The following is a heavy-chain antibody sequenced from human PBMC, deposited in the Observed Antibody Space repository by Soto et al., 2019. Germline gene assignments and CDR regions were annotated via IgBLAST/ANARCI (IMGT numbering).Heavy chain of an antibody. CDR2: IKQDGSEK. V-gene: IGHV3-7*01. D-gene: IGHD5-18*01. CDR1: GFTFSSYW. CDR3: ARDSTIQLWLRPLLRYGMDV. Sequence: EVQLVESGGGLVQPGGSLRLSCAASGFTFSSYWMSWVRQAPGKGLEWVANIKQDGSEKYYVDSVKGRFTISRDNAKNSLYLQMNSLRAEDTAVYYCARDSTIQLWLRPLLRYGMDVWGQGTTVTVSS. J-gene: IGHJ6*02.